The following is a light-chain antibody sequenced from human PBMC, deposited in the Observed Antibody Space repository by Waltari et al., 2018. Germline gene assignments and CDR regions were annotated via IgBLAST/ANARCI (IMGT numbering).Light chain of an antibody. CDR2: EAS. Sequence: EIVLTQSPGPLSLSPGERATLSCRASQSVGRFIVWYQQQPGQAPRLLIYEASRRAPGNPDRFSGSGSGTDFSLTISGLEPEDFAVYYCQNHERLPATFGQGTKVEIK. CDR3: QNHERLPAT. J-gene: IGKJ1*01. CDR1: QSVGRF. V-gene: IGKV3-20*01.